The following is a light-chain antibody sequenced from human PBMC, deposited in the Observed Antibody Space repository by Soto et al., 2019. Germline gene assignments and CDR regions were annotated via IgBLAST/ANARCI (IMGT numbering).Light chain of an antibody. Sequence: DIQMTQSPSSLSASVGDRVTITCRASQGISSYLAWYQQKPGKAPKLLIYAASTLQSGVPSRFSGSGSGTDFTLTISRLEPEDFAVYYCQQYGSIPLTFGGGTKVDLK. V-gene: IGKV1-9*01. CDR2: AAS. CDR3: QQYGSIPLT. CDR1: QGISSY. J-gene: IGKJ4*01.